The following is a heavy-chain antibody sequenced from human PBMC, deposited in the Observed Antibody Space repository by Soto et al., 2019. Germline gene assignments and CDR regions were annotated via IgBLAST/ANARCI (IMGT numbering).Heavy chain of an antibody. CDR1: GYSFTSYL. V-gene: IGHV5-10-1*01. CDR2: IDHSDSYT. CDR3: ARRVDYADY. J-gene: IGHJ4*02. Sequence: GESPKIPRKGSGYSFTSYLISWVRQMPGKGLEWRGRIDHSDSYTNYSPSFQGHVTISTDKSISTAYLQWSSLKASDTAMYYCARRVDYADYWGQGTLVTVSS.